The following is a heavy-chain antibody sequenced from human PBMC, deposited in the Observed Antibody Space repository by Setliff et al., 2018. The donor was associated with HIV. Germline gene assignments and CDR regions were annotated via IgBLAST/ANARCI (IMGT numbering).Heavy chain of an antibody. Sequence: SETLSLTCTVSGDSITNSMHYWSWIRQPPGKGLEWIASIYYSGYTYSNPSLKSRVTISVDTSKNQFSLKLNSVTAADTAVYYCARRGTHGAFDIWGQGTMVTVSS. V-gene: IGHV4-39*01. J-gene: IGHJ3*02. D-gene: IGHD3-10*01. CDR1: GDSITNSMHY. CDR3: ARRGTHGAFDI. CDR2: IYYSGYT.